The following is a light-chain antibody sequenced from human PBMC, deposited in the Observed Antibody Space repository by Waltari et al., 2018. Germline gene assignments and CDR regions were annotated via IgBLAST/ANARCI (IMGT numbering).Light chain of an antibody. CDR1: RRVRRF. CDR2: GAS. Sequence: DMGLTRAPGAPSWSPGERAALPYRASRRVRRFLAWYQQKPGQAPRLLIYGASTRATGIPDRFSGSGSGTDFSLTISRLEPEDFAVYYCQKYDRLPATFGQGTKVEIK. CDR3: QKYDRLPAT. J-gene: IGKJ1*01. V-gene: IGKV3-20*01.